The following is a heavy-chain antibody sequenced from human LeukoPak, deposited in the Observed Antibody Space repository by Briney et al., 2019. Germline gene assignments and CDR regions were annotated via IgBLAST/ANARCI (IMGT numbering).Heavy chain of an antibody. CDR3: ARARRPSGLYYYDSSVGSSFDY. CDR1: GFTFSSYE. D-gene: IGHD3-22*01. J-gene: IGHJ4*02. Sequence: GGSLRLSCAASGFTFSSYEMNWVRQAPGKGLEWVSYISSSGSTIYYADSVKGRFTISRDNAKNSLYLQMNSLRAEDTAVYYCARARRPSGLYYYDSSVGSSFDYWGQGTLVTVSS. V-gene: IGHV3-48*03. CDR2: ISSSGSTI.